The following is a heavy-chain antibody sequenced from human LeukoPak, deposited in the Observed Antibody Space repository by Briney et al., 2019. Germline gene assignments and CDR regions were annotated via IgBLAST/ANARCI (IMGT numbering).Heavy chain of an antibody. CDR2: ISRSGDIT. J-gene: IGHJ4*02. V-gene: IGHV3-23*01. CDR1: GAAFTKYG. Sequence: HSGGSLRLSCAASGAAFTKYGMRWVRQAAGAGLEYISGISRSGDITHYADSVKGRFTISRDNVQNTLYLQMNSLRADDTALYYCATEGFYYWGPGTQVTVSS. CDR3: ATEGFYY.